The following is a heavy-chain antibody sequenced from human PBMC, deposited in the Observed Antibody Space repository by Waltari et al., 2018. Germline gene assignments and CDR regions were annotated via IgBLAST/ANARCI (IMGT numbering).Heavy chain of an antibody. CDR3: TSGYCSGGSCYGY. J-gene: IGHJ4*02. V-gene: IGHV3-73*01. CDR2: ISNKANSDAT. Sequence: EVQLVESGGGLVQPGGSLKLSCAASGFTFSGSAMHWVPQAAGKGLGWVGRISNKANSDATAYAASVKGRFTISRDDSKNTAYLQRNSLKTEDTAVYYCTSGYCSGGSCYGYWGQGTLVTVSS. D-gene: IGHD2-15*01. CDR1: GFTFSGSA.